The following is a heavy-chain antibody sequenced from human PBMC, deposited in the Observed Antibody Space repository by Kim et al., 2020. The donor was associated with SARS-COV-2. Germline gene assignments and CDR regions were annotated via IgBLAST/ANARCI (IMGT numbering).Heavy chain of an antibody. CDR3: ARVIAVAGTRSHWLDP. Sequence: SLKTRVTISVDKSKNQFSLKLSSVTAAATAVYYCARVIAVAGTRSHWLDPWGQGTLVTVSS. D-gene: IGHD6-19*01. J-gene: IGHJ5*02. V-gene: IGHV4-4*02.